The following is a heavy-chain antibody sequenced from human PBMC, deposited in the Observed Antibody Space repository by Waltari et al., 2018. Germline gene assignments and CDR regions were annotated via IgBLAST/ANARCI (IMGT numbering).Heavy chain of an antibody. CDR2: ITVGDQP. Sequence: EVQLFESGGDLVQPGGPLRLYCAASGLPLPHYAINWVRLAPGAGLEGVLAITVGDQPYDPDSVKGRFTISIDTSKDTVPLQMNGLRADDTVVYYCATPLYNWDDPLHSWGQGTLVTVSS. J-gene: IGHJ4*02. D-gene: IGHD1-20*01. CDR3: ATPLYNWDDPLHS. V-gene: IGHV3-23*01. CDR1: GLPLPHYA.